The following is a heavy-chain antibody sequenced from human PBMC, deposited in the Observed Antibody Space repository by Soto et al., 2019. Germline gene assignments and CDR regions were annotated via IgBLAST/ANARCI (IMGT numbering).Heavy chain of an antibody. CDR1: GFTFSSYW. CDR2: ITPDESNK. V-gene: IGHV3-74*01. CDR3: ARGDREDIAVVIGVRPGEYGVDV. J-gene: IGHJ6*02. D-gene: IGHD2-15*01. Sequence: GGSLRLSCAASGFTFSSYWIHWVRQVPGKGLVWIAGITPDESNKIYRDYVKGRFTISRDNAKNTLYLQINSLRDEDTAGYYCARGDREDIAVVIGVRPGEYGVDVWGQGTTVTVSS.